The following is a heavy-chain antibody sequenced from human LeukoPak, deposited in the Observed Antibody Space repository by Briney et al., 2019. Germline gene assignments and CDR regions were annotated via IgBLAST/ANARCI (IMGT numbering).Heavy chain of an antibody. CDR2: ISSSSSYI. CDR3: ARDPSRGRYQLLTYFDY. CDR1: GLTFSSYS. J-gene: IGHJ4*02. D-gene: IGHD2-2*01. Sequence: GGSLRLSCAASGLTFSSYSMNWVRQAPGKGLEWVSSISSSSSYIYYADSVKGRFTISRDNAKNSLYLQTNSLRAEDTAVYYCARDPSRGRYQLLTYFDYWGQGTLVTVSS. V-gene: IGHV3-21*01.